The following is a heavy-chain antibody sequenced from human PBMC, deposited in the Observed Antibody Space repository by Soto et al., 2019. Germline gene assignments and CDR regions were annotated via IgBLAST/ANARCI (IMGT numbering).Heavy chain of an antibody. CDR1: GGSISSGCYY. J-gene: IGHJ6*02. CDR2: IYYSGST. CDR3: ASEELSVPNYYYYGMDV. V-gene: IGHV4-31*03. Sequence: SETLSLTCTVSGGSISSGCYYWSWIRQHPGKGLEWIGYIYYSGSTYYNPSLKSRVTISVDTSKNQFSLKLSSVTAADTAVYYCASEELSVPNYYYYGMDVWGQGTTVTVSS. D-gene: IGHD3-16*02.